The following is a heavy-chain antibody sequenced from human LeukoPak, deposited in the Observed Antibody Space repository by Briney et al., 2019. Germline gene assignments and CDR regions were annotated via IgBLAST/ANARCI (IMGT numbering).Heavy chain of an antibody. Sequence: NWVRQPPGKGLEWIGYIYHSGSTYYNPSLKSRVTISVDRSKNQFSLKLSSVTAADTAVYYCARGTPPHYYGSGSYSSFDYWGQGTLVTVSS. CDR2: IYHSGST. V-gene: IGHV4-30-2*01. D-gene: IGHD3-10*01. CDR3: ARGTPPHYYGSGSYSSFDY. J-gene: IGHJ4*02.